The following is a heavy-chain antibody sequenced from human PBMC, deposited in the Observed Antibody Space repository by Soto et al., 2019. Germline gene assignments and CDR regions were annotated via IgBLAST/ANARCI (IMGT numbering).Heavy chain of an antibody. CDR1: GFPFSNYE. J-gene: IGHJ4*02. Sequence: GGSLRLSCAASGFPFSNYEMNWVRQAPGKGLEWVAYISSGGDTIHYADSVRGRFTVSRDNARNSLSLQMNTLRVEDTALYYCARDRAAGGYWGQGTLVTVSS. V-gene: IGHV3-48*03. CDR2: ISSGGDTI. D-gene: IGHD6-13*01. CDR3: ARDRAAGGY.